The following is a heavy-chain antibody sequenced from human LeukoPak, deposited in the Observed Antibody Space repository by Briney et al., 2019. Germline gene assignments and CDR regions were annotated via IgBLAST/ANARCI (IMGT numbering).Heavy chain of an antibody. J-gene: IGHJ5*02. V-gene: IGHV3-7*01. D-gene: IGHD4-17*01. CDR2: IKQDGSEK. CDR3: ARSTVTTLRRWFDP. CDR1: GFTFSSYW. Sequence: GGSLRLSCAASGFTFSSYWMSWVRQAPGKGLEWVANIKQDGSEKYDVDSVKGRFTISRDNAKNSLYLQMNSLRAEDTAVYYCARSTVTTLRRWFDPWGQGTLVTVSS.